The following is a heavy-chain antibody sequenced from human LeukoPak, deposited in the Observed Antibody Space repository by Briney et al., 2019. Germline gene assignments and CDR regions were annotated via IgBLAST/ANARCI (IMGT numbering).Heavy chain of an antibody. Sequence: GGSLRLSCAASGFTFSSYWMSWVRQAPGKGLEWVANIKQDGSEKYYVDSVKGRFTISRDNAKNSLYLQMNSLRAEDTAVYYCARSPNTGHDCSSTSCRDREYYYYGMDVWGQGTTVTVSS. V-gene: IGHV3-7*01. J-gene: IGHJ6*02. CDR3: ARSPNTGHDCSSTSCRDREYYYYGMDV. D-gene: IGHD2-2*01. CDR1: GFTFSSYW. CDR2: IKQDGSEK.